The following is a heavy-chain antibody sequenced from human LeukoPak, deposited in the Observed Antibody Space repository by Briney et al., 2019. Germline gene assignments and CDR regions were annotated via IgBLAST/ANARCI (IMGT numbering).Heavy chain of an antibody. CDR2: IIPILGIA. J-gene: IGHJ6*02. Sequence: SVKVSCKASGGTFSSYAISWVRQAPGQGLEWMGRIIPILGIANYAQKFQGRVTITADKSTSTAYMELSSLRSEDTAVYYCARELRDYDSSGYPNYYYYYGMDVWGQGTTVTVSS. V-gene: IGHV1-69*04. CDR3: ARELRDYDSSGYPNYYYYYGMDV. CDR1: GGTFSSYA. D-gene: IGHD3-22*01.